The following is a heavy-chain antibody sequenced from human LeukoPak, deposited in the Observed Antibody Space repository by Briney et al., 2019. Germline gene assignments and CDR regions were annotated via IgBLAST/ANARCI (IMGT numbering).Heavy chain of an antibody. Sequence: GGSLRLSCAASGFTFSSYAMSWVRQAPGKGLEGVSVISGSGGSTYYADSVKGRLTISRDNSKNTLYLQMNSLRAEDTAVYYCAKEKDIVVVPAPVFDYWGQGTLVTVSS. CDR3: AKEKDIVVVPAPVFDY. CDR2: ISGSGGST. J-gene: IGHJ4*02. CDR1: GFTFSSYA. D-gene: IGHD2-2*01. V-gene: IGHV3-23*01.